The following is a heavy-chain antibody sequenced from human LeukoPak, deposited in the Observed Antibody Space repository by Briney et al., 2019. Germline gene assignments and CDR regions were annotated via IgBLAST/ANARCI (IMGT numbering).Heavy chain of an antibody. CDR3: AKDPHQSYAPNDAFDI. CDR2: ISGSGGST. J-gene: IGHJ3*02. V-gene: IGHV3-23*01. Sequence: QSGGSLRLSCAASGFTFSSYAMSWVRKAPGKGLEWFSAISGSGGSTYYADSVKGRFTISRDNSKNTLYLQMNSLRAEDTAVYYCAKDPHQSYAPNDAFDIWGQGTMVTVSS. CDR1: GFTFSSYA. D-gene: IGHD2-2*01.